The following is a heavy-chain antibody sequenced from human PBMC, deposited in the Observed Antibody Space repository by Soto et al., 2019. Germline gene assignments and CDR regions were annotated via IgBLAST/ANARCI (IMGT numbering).Heavy chain of an antibody. V-gene: IGHV1-69*02. Sequence: SVKVSCKASGGTFSSYTISWVRQAPGQGLEWMGRIIPILGIANYAQKFQGRVTITADKSTSTAYMELSSLRSDDTAVYYCASCSGGSCYHQGAFDIWGQGTMVTVSS. J-gene: IGHJ3*02. CDR3: ASCSGGSCYHQGAFDI. CDR2: IIPILGIA. D-gene: IGHD2-15*01. CDR1: GGTFSSYT.